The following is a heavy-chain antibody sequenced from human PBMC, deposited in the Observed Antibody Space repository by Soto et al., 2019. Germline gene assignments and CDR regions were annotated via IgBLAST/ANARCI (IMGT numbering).Heavy chain of an antibody. CDR3: ARARKLRYFDWLSKYNWFDP. V-gene: IGHV4-34*01. CDR1: GGSFSGYY. D-gene: IGHD3-9*01. CDR2: INHSGST. J-gene: IGHJ5*02. Sequence: LSLTCAVYGGSFSGYYWSWIRQPPGKGLEWIGEINHSGSTNYNPSLKSRVTISVDTSKNQFSLKLSSVTAADTAVYYCARARKLRYFDWLSKYNWFDPWGQGTLVTVSS.